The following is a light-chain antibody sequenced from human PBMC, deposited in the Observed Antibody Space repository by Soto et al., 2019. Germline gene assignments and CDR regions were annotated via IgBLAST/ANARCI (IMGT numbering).Light chain of an antibody. CDR2: DAS. CDR1: QSISSW. Sequence: DIQMTQSPSSLSASVGDRVTITCRASQSISSWLAWYQQKPGKAPKLLIYDASALPRGVPSRFSGSGPGTKFTLTIASLQPDDFATYYCQQYETFSGTFGPGTKVDI. CDR3: QQYETFSGT. V-gene: IGKV1-5*01. J-gene: IGKJ1*01.